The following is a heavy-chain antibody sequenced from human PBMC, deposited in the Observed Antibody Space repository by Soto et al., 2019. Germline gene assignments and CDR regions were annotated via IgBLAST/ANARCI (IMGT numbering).Heavy chain of an antibody. Sequence: PGGSLRLSCADSGFTFSYNYMSWIGQAPGKGLEWVSYITSSSSYTNYAASVKGRFTISRDNAKNSLYLQMNSLRAEDTAVYYCARNLYGDYVFDYWGQGTLVTVSS. CDR2: ITSSSSYT. CDR3: ARNLYGDYVFDY. J-gene: IGHJ4*02. CDR1: GFTFSYNY. D-gene: IGHD4-17*01. V-gene: IGHV3-11*06.